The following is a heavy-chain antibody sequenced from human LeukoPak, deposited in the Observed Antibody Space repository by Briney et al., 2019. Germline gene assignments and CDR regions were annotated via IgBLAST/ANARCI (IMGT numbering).Heavy chain of an antibody. CDR3: AREVSDFWSGYYFDY. J-gene: IGHJ4*02. V-gene: IGHV1-2*06. CDR1: GYTFTGYY. CDR2: INPNSGGT. Sequence: ASVKVSCKASGYTFTGYYMHWVRQATGQGLEWMGRINPNSGGTNYAQKFQGRVTMTRDTSISTAYMEPSRLRSDDTAVYYCAREVSDFWSGYYFDYWGQGTLVTVSS. D-gene: IGHD3-3*01.